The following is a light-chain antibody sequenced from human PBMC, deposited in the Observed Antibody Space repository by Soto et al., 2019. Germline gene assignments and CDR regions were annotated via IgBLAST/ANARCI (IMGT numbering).Light chain of an antibody. CDR1: QSVSSN. V-gene: IGKV3-15*01. CDR2: GAS. CDR3: QQYNKWPLT. Sequence: EIVMTQSPATLSVSPGERATLSCRASQSVSSNLAWYQQKPGQAPRLLIYGASTRATGIPARFSVSGSVTDFTLTIISLQSEDFAVYYCQQYNKWPLTFGGGTKVEIK. J-gene: IGKJ4*01.